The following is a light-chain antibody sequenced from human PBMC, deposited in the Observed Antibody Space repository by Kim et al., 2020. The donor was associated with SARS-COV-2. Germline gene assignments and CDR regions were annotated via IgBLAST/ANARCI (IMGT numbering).Light chain of an antibody. CDR2: TAS. V-gene: IGKV1-39*01. CDR1: QSISSY. J-gene: IGKJ2*01. CDR3: QQGYSTPYT. Sequence: SASVGDRVTITCRASQSISSYLNWYQQKPVKAPKLLIYTASNLQSGVPSRFSGSGSGTDFTLTISSLQPEDFATYYCQQGYSTPYTFGQGTKLEI.